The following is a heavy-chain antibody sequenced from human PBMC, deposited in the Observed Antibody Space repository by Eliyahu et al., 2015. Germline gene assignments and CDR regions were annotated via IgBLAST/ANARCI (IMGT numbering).Heavy chain of an antibody. J-gene: IGHJ4*02. CDR2: INHSGST. CDR3: ARGRXDYYGSGSYLKFDY. CDR1: GGSFSGYY. D-gene: IGHD3-10*01. Sequence: QVQLQQWGAGLLKPSETLSLTCAVYGGSFSGYYWSWIRQPPGKGLEWIGEINHSGSTNYNPSLKSRVTISVDTSKNQFSLKLSSVTAADTAVYYCARGRXDYYGSGSYLKFDYWGQGTLVTVSS. V-gene: IGHV4-34*01.